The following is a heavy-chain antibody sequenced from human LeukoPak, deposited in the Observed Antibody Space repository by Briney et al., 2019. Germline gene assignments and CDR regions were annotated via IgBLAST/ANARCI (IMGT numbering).Heavy chain of an antibody. D-gene: IGHD3-16*01. CDR1: GSGFTFGNFA. CDR3: AKDGSWGDYYFYFYMDV. Sequence: GGSLRLSCEASGSGFTFGNFALSWVRQAPGKGLEWVSGISGSGYYTYYADSVKGRFTISRDNSKNTLYIQMNSLRAEDTAVYYCAKDGSWGDYYFYFYMDVWGKGTTVTVSS. J-gene: IGHJ6*03. CDR2: ISGSGYYT. V-gene: IGHV3-23*01.